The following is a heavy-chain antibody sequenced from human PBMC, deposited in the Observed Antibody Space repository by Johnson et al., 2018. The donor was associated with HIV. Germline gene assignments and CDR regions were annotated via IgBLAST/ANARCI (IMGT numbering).Heavy chain of an antibody. J-gene: IGHJ3*02. CDR1: GFAFSTYG. D-gene: IGHD1-26*01. V-gene: IGHV3-30*02. CDR2: ILFDVSHK. CDR3: AREPEGWAFDI. Sequence: QVQLVESGGGVVQPGGSLSLSCAASGFAFSTYGMHWVRQPQGKGLEWVTFILFDVSHKYYVDSVKGRFTISRDNSKNTVYLKMNNLRAEDTAVYYCAREPEGWAFDIWGQGTMVTVSS.